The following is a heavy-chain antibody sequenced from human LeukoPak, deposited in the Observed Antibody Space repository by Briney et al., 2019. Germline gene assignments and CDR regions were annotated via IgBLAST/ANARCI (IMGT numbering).Heavy chain of an antibody. Sequence: GGSLRLSCTASGFTFGNYAMSWVRQAPGMGLEWVSALSGSGSSTFYADSVKGRFTISRDNSENTLYLQMRSLIFEDTAVYYCANVIIAAVGYEYFQYWGQGTLVSVSS. CDR3: ANVIIAAVGYEYFQY. CDR2: LSGSGSST. CDR1: GFTFGNYA. D-gene: IGHD6-13*01. V-gene: IGHV3-23*01. J-gene: IGHJ1*01.